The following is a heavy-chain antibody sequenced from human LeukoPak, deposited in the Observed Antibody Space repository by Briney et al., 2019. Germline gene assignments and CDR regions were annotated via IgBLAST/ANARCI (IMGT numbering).Heavy chain of an antibody. CDR2: ISYDGSNK. Sequence: PGGSLRLSCAASGFTFSSYAMHWVRQAPGKGLEWVAVISYDGSNKCYADSVKGRFTISRDNSKNTLYLQMNSLRAEDTAVYYCARDSGVYGDRSIDYWGQGTLVTVSS. D-gene: IGHD4-17*01. J-gene: IGHJ4*02. CDR3: ARDSGVYGDRSIDY. CDR1: GFTFSSYA. V-gene: IGHV3-30-3*01.